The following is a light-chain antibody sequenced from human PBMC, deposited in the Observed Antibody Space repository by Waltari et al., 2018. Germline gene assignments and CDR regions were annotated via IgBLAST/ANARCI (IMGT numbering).Light chain of an antibody. Sequence: EIVMTQSPATLSVSPGERATVSCRASQDFNSNLAWYQQKHGQAPRLLIYGASTRATGTPARFSGSASGTEITLTISSLQSEDFAIYYCQQYDKWPYTFGQGTKLEIK. J-gene: IGKJ2*01. CDR3: QQYDKWPYT. V-gene: IGKV3-15*01. CDR2: GAS. CDR1: QDFNSN.